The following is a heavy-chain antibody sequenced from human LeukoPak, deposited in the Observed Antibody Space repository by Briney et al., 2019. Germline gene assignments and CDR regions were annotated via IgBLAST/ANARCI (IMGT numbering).Heavy chain of an antibody. CDR3: ARDPRATTHYYFDY. Sequence: GASVKVSCKASGGTFSSYAISWVRQSPGQGLEWMGRIIPILGIANYAQKFQGRVTITADKSTSTAYMELSSLRSEDTAVYYCARDPRATTHYYFDYWGQGTLVTVSS. D-gene: IGHD5-12*01. V-gene: IGHV1-69*04. J-gene: IGHJ4*02. CDR1: GGTFSSYA. CDR2: IIPILGIA.